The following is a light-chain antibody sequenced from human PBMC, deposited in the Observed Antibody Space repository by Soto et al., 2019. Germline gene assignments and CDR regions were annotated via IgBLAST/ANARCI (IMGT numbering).Light chain of an antibody. J-gene: IGLJ2*01. CDR2: SNN. CDR1: SSSIGSNT. CDR3: AAWDDSLNGVV. V-gene: IGLV1-44*01. Sequence: QSVLTQPPSASGTPGQRVTISCSGSSSSIGSNTVNWYQQLPGTAPKLLIYSNNQRPSGVPDRFSGSKSGPSASLAISGLQSKDEADYYCAAWDDSLNGVVFGGGTKLTAL.